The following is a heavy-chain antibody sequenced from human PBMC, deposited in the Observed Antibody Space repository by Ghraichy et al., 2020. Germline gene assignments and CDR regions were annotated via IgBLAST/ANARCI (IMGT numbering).Heavy chain of an antibody. CDR1: GDSTSSYY. V-gene: IGHV4-59*12. CDR2: TYYSGST. J-gene: IGHJ6*02. CDR3: ARGGYGSGNYYYAMDI. Sequence: SETLSLRCTVSGDSTSSYYWHWIRQPPGKGLEWIGYTYYSGSTAYNPSLKSRVTMSVDMSNNQLSLKVRSVTAADTAVYYCARGGYGSGNYYYAMDIWGQGTTVTVSS. D-gene: IGHD3-10*01.